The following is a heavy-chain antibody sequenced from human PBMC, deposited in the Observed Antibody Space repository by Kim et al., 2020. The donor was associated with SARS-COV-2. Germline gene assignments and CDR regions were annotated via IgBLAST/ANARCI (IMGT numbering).Heavy chain of an antibody. CDR1: GGSISSGGYY. V-gene: IGHV4-31*03. J-gene: IGHJ4*02. CDR2: IYDSGST. CDR3: TRVIRAAAAGTCWLDY. D-gene: IGHD6-13*01. Sequence: SETLSLTCTVSGGSISSGGYYWSWIRQHPGKGLEWIGYIYDSGSTYYNPSLKSRVTISVDTSKNQFSLKLSSVTAADTAVYYCTRVIRAAAAGTCWLDYWGQGTLVTASS.